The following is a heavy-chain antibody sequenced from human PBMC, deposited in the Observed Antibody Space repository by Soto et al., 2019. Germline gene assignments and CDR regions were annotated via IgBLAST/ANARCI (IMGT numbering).Heavy chain of an antibody. V-gene: IGHV3-15*07. Sequence: PGGSLRLSCAASGFTFSNAWMNWVRQAPGQGLEWVGRFKSKADGGTTDCAAPVKGRFTISRDDSKTTLFLQMNRLITEDTAVYYCTFRMLGSTPNYWGQGTVVTVPP. D-gene: IGHD1-26*01. J-gene: IGHJ4*02. CDR2: FKSKADGGTT. CDR1: GFTFSNAW. CDR3: TFRMLGSTPNY.